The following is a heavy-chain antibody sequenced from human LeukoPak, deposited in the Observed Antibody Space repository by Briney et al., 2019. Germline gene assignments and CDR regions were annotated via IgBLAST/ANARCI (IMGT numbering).Heavy chain of an antibody. V-gene: IGHV4-59*12. CDR2: VSYSGGT. CDR1: GDSISTYY. J-gene: IGHJ4*02. Sequence: SETLSLTCIVSGDSISTYYWSWVRQPPGKGLEWIGYVSYSGGTNYNPSLKSRLTISVDTSKNQFSLKLSSVTAADTAVYYCARSYYYDSSGYYLLHQYFDYWGQGTLVTVSS. CDR3: ARSYYYDSSGYYLLHQYFDY. D-gene: IGHD3-22*01.